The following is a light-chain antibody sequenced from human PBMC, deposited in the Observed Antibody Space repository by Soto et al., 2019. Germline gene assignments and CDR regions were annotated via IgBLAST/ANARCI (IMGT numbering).Light chain of an antibody. Sequence: QSVLTQPASVSGSPGQSITISCTGTSSDVGGYDYVSWYQQYPGKAPKLIIYEVSYRPSGVSTRFSGSKSVNTASLTISGLQAEDEADYYCTSYTSSSTYVSGNGTKVTVL. J-gene: IGLJ1*01. CDR2: EVS. CDR1: SSDVGGYDY. CDR3: TSYTSSSTYV. V-gene: IGLV2-14*01.